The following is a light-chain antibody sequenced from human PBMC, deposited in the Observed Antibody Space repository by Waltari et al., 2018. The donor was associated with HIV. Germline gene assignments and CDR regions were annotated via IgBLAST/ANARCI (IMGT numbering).Light chain of an antibody. Sequence: DIQMTQSPSSLSASVGDRVTITCRASQSISSYLNWYQQKPGKAPKLLIYAASSLQSGVPSRFTGSGYGTDFTLTISSLQPEECATYYCQQSYSTPPYTVGQGTKLEIK. CDR1: QSISSY. CDR3: QQSYSTPPYT. J-gene: IGKJ2*01. CDR2: AAS. V-gene: IGKV1-39*01.